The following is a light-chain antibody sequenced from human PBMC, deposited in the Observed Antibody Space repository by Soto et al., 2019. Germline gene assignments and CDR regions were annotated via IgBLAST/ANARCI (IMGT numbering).Light chain of an antibody. Sequence: EMVLTQSPGTLSLSPGQISTLSCRASQWVSSSYLAWYQQKPGQAPRLLIYGASSRATGIPDRFSGSGSGTDFTLTISRLEPEDFAVYYCQQYGSSPETFGQGTKVDIK. V-gene: IGKV3-20*01. CDR1: QWVSSSY. J-gene: IGKJ1*01. CDR2: GAS. CDR3: QQYGSSPET.